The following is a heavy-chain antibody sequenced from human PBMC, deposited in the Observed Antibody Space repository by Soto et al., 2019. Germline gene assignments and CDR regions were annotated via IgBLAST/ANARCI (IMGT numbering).Heavy chain of an antibody. Sequence: EVQLVESGGGLVQPGGSLRLSCAASGFTFSSYSMNWVRQAPGKGLEWVSYISSSSSTIYYADSVKGRFTISRDNAKNSLYLQMNSLRDEDTAVYYCARDQSSSWYLLSFDYWGQGTLVTVSS. J-gene: IGHJ4*02. CDR1: GFTFSSYS. V-gene: IGHV3-48*02. CDR3: ARDQSSSWYLLSFDY. CDR2: ISSSSSTI. D-gene: IGHD6-13*01.